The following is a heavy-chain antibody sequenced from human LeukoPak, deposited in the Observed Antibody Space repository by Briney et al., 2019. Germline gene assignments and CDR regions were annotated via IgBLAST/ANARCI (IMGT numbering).Heavy chain of an antibody. V-gene: IGHV3-43*01. CDR3: ALSSGPNSFFDY. CDR2: ISWDGGST. J-gene: IGHJ4*02. D-gene: IGHD4-23*01. CDR1: GFTFDDYT. Sequence: GGSLRLSFGACGFTFDDYTMHWVRQAPGKGLAWVSLISWDGGSTYYADSVKGRFTISRDNSKNSLYLQMNSLRTEDTALYYCALSSGPNSFFDYWGQGTLVTVSS.